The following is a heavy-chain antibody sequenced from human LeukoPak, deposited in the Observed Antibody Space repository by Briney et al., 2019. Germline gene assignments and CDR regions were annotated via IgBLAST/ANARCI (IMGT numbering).Heavy chain of an antibody. J-gene: IGHJ3*02. V-gene: IGHV3-7*04. CDR1: GFTFSSYW. CDR2: IKQDGREK. CDR3: ARFSNYYVSGSNGWAFDM. Sequence: GGSLRLSCAASGFTFSSYWMSWVRQAPGKGLEWVANIKQDGREKYYVESVRGRFTISRDNAKNSLYLQMNSLRAEDTAVYSCARFSNYYVSGSNGWAFDMWGQGTTVTVSS. D-gene: IGHD3-10*01.